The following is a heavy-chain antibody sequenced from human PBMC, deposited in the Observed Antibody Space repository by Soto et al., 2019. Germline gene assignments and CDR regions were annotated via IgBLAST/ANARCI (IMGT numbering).Heavy chain of an antibody. J-gene: IGHJ5*02. CDR3: ARRSSSSEEDWFDP. CDR1: GFTFSSYA. Sequence: GGSLRLSCAASGFTFSSYAMHWVRQAPGKGLEWVAVISYDGSNKYYADSVKGRFTISRDNSKNTLYLQMNSLRAEDTAVYYCARRSSSSEEDWFDPWGQGTLVTVSS. CDR2: ISYDGSNK. V-gene: IGHV3-30-3*01. D-gene: IGHD6-6*01.